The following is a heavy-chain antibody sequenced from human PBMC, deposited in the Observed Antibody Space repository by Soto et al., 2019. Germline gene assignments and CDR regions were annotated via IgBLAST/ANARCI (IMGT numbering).Heavy chain of an antibody. CDR1: GFTFSSYA. D-gene: IGHD3-3*01. J-gene: IGHJ6*03. Sequence: GGSLRLSCAASGFTFSSYAMSWVRQAPGKGLEWVSAISGSGGSTYYADSVKGRFTISRDNSKNTLYLQMNSLRAEDTAVYYCAKDGQLRFLEWLFPMDVWGKGTTVTVSS. V-gene: IGHV3-23*01. CDR2: ISGSGGST. CDR3: AKDGQLRFLEWLFPMDV.